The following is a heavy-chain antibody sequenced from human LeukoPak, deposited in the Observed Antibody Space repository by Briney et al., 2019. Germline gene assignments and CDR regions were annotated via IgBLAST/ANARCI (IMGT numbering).Heavy chain of an antibody. J-gene: IGHJ4*02. V-gene: IGHV3-21*01. CDR3: ARVGSSGWYYFDY. CDR1: GFTFSSYS. D-gene: IGHD6-19*01. Sequence: PGGSLRLSCAASGFTFSSYSMNWVRQAPGKGLEWVSSISSSSSYIYYADSVKGRFTISRDNAKNSLYLRMNSLRAEDTAVYYCARVGSSGWYYFDYWGQGTLVTVSS. CDR2: ISSSSSYI.